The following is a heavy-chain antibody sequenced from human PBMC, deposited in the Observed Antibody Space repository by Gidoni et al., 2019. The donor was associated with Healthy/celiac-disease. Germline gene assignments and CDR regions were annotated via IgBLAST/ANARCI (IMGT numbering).Heavy chain of an antibody. CDR2: IKSKTDGGTT. CDR3: TTDPPYDFWSGYWGGRGSY. J-gene: IGHJ4*02. CDR1: GYTVSTDG. V-gene: IGHV3-15*01. D-gene: IGHD3-3*01. Sequence: EVQLVESGGGWVKPGGTLRRSGAASGYTVSTDGMSWVCQAPGKGLEWVGRIKSKTDGGTTDSAAPVKGRFTISIDYSKHTLYLQMNSLKTEDTAVYYCTTDPPYDFWSGYWGGRGSYWGQGTLVTVSS.